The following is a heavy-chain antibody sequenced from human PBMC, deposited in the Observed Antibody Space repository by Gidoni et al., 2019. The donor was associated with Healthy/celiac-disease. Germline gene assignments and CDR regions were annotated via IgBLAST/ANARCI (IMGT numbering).Heavy chain of an antibody. Sequence: EVQLVESGGGLVQPGRSLRLSCTASGFTFGDYAMSWVRQAPGKGLEWVGFIRSKAYGGTTEYAASVKGRFTISRDDSKSIAYLQMNSLKTEDTAVYYCTRDYDFWSGYYAFDYWGQGTLVTVSS. CDR2: IRSKAYGGTT. CDR1: GFTFGDYA. CDR3: TRDYDFWSGYYAFDY. J-gene: IGHJ4*02. D-gene: IGHD3-3*01. V-gene: IGHV3-49*04.